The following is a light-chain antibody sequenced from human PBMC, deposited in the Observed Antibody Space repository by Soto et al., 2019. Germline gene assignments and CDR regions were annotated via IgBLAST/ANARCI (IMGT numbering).Light chain of an antibody. CDR1: QSVGSY. Sequence: DIGLTQSPGTLSLSPGERVPLSCRARQSVGSYLAWYQQKPGQAPRLLIYGTSSRATGIPDRFRGSGSGTEFTLTITSLEPEDYAVYYCQQYDSIPLTFGQGTKVDIK. CDR2: GTS. J-gene: IGKJ4*01. V-gene: IGKV3-20*01. CDR3: QQYDSIPLT.